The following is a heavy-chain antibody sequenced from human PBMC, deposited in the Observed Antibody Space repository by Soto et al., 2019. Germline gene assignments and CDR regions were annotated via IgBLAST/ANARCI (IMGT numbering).Heavy chain of an antibody. J-gene: IGHJ3*02. Sequence: EVQLVESGGGLAQPGGSLRLSCAASGITISSYEMNWVRQAPGKGLQWISYISFSGTPIYYADSVKGRFTISRDNAKNSLYLQMNSLTAEDTAVYFCVRGGRGANMVNPFDIWGQGTMVTVSS. CDR2: ISFSGTPI. CDR3: VRGGRGANMVNPFDI. CDR1: GITISSYE. V-gene: IGHV3-48*03. D-gene: IGHD3-10*01.